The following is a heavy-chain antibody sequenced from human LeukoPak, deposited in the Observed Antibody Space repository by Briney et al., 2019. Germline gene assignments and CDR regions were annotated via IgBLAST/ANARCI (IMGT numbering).Heavy chain of an antibody. J-gene: IGHJ5*02. V-gene: IGHV1-18*01. D-gene: IGHD2-21*01. CDR3: ARVVAGRVDS. CDR1: GYPFSTYG. Sequence: ASVKVSCKASGYPFSTYGFIWVRQGPGQGFEWLGWISAYSGDSKYPQQFRDRVTMTTDTSTTTAHMELRTLKSDDTGMYYCARVVAGRVDSWGQGTLVAVSS. CDR2: ISAYSGDS.